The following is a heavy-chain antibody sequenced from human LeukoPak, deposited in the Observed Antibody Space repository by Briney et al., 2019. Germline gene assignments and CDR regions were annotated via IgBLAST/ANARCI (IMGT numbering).Heavy chain of an antibody. J-gene: IGHJ3*02. CDR1: GGSISSGGYY. CDR3: AREGHLDAFDI. CDR2: IYHSGST. Sequence: PSETLSLTCTVSGGSISSGGYYWSWIRQPPGKGLEWIGYIYHSGSTYYNTTLKSRVTISVDRSKNQFSLKLSSVTAADTAVYYCAREGHLDAFDIWGQGTMVTVSS. V-gene: IGHV4-30-2*01.